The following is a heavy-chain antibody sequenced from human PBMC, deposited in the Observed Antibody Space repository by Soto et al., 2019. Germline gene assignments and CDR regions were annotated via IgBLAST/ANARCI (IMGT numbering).Heavy chain of an antibody. CDR3: ATTVTTILYFDY. V-gene: IGHV4-59*08. D-gene: IGHD4-17*01. J-gene: IGHJ4*02. CDR2: IYYSGRT. CDR1: GGSITNYY. Sequence: PSETLSLTCTVSGGSITNYYWSWIRQAPGKRLEWIGDIYYSGRTNYNPSVKSRVTISVDTSKNLFSLKLSSVTAADTAVYYCATTVTTILYFDYWGQGILVTVSS.